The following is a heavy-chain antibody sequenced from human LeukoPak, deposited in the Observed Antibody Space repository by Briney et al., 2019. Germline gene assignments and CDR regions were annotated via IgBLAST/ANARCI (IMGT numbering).Heavy chain of an antibody. CDR1: GFTFTSYS. CDR3: ARADYYRFDY. CDR2: ITSSGNHI. Sequence: PGGSLRLSCAASGFTFTSYSLNWVRQAPGKGLEWVSYITSSGNHIYYADSVKCRFTISRDNAKNSLYLQMNSLRAEDTAVYYCARADYYRFDYWGQGTLVTVSS. V-gene: IGHV3-21*05. J-gene: IGHJ4*02. D-gene: IGHD3-22*01.